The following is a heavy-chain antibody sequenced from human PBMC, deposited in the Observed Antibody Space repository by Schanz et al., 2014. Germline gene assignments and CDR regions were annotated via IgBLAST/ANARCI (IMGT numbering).Heavy chain of an antibody. Sequence: EVQLLESGGGLVEPGGSLRLSCAASGFTFSSYALHWVRQAPGKGLEWVSAINTGVNTYYADSVRGRFTMSRDNSRNTLYLQMNSLRAEDTAVYYCARDGYSVVVISPTESFDIWGQGTMVTVSP. CDR3: ARDGYSVVVISPTESFDI. J-gene: IGHJ3*02. CDR2: INTGVNT. D-gene: IGHD2-21*01. V-gene: IGHV3-23*01. CDR1: GFTFSSYA.